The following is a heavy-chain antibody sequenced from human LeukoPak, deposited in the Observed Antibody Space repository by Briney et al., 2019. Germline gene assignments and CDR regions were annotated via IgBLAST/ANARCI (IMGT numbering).Heavy chain of an antibody. CDR3: ARMGGPYDYGDPFDY. Sequence: PGGSLRLSCAASGFTFSRNAMHWVRQAPGKGLEWVAVISYDGSNKYYADSVKGRFTIPRDNSKNTLYLQMNSLRTEDTAVYYCARMGGPYDYGDPFDYWGQGTLVTVSS. CDR1: GFTFSRNA. CDR2: ISYDGSNK. J-gene: IGHJ4*02. V-gene: IGHV3-30*04. D-gene: IGHD4-17*01.